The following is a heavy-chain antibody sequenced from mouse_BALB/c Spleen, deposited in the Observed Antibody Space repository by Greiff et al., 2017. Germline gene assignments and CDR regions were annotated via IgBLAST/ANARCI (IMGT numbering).Heavy chain of an antibody. V-gene: IGHV5-17*02. CDR3: ARERGWYGNYVFAY. J-gene: IGHJ3*01. D-gene: IGHD2-10*02. CDR2: ISSGSSTI. Sequence: EVMLVESGGGLVQPGGSRKLSCAASGFTFSSFGMHWVRQAPEKGLEWVAYISSGSSTIYYADTVKGRFTISRDNPKNTLFLQMTSLRSEDTAMYYCARERGWYGNYVFAYWGQGTLVTVSA. CDR1: GFTFSSFG.